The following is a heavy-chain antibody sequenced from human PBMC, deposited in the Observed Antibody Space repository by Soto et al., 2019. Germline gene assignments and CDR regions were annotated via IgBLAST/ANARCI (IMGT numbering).Heavy chain of an antibody. CDR2: ISSSSSTI. D-gene: IGHD3-22*01. CDR3: ARDLAYYYDSSGYYYERWFDY. CDR1: GFTFSSYS. V-gene: IGHV3-48*01. Sequence: GGSLRLSCAASGFTFSSYSMNWVRQAPGKGLEWVSYISSSSSTIYYADSVKGRFTISRDSAKNSLYLQMNSLRAEDTTVYYCARDLAYYYDSSGYYYERWFDYWGQGTLVTVSS. J-gene: IGHJ4*02.